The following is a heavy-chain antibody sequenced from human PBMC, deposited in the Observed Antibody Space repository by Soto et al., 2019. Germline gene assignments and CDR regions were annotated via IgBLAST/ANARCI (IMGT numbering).Heavy chain of an antibody. CDR3: ARQGDYKQPFDY. D-gene: IGHD4-4*01. J-gene: IGHJ4*02. V-gene: IGHV5-51*01. CDR1: GYIFTNYW. Sequence: GESLKISCKGSGYIFTNYWIGWVRQMPGKGPEWMGIISPGNSDTRYNPTFQGQVTFSVDKSISTAYLQWSSLEASDTAIYYCARQGDYKQPFDYWGTGIQVTVSS. CDR2: ISPGNSDT.